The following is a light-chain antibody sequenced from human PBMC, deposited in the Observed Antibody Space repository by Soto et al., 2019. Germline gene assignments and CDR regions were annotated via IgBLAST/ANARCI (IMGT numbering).Light chain of an antibody. Sequence: QAVVTQPPSASGTPGQRVTISCSGSSSNIGANYVSWYQQLPGTAPKLLIHSNNQRPSGVPDRFSGSKSGTSASLAVSGLRSEDETDYYCAAWDDSLSGMVFGGGTQLTVL. CDR2: SNN. CDR1: SSNIGANY. V-gene: IGLV1-47*02. CDR3: AAWDDSLSGMV. J-gene: IGLJ2*01.